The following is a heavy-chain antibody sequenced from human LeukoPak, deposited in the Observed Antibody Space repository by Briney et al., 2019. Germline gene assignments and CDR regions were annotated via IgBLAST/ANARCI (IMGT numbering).Heavy chain of an antibody. CDR2: IIPIFGTA. Sequence: ASVKVSCKASGGTFSSYAISWVRQAPGQGLEWMGGIIPIFGTANYAQKFQGRVTITADESTSTAYMELSSLRSEDTAVYYCARVQAVAGNLDYWGQGTLVIVSS. CDR3: ARVQAVAGNLDY. V-gene: IGHV1-69*01. CDR1: GGTFSSYA. J-gene: IGHJ4*02. D-gene: IGHD6-19*01.